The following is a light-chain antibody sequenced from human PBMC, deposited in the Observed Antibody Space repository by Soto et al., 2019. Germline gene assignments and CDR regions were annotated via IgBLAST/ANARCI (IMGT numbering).Light chain of an antibody. Sequence: QSVLTQPASVSGSPGQSITISCTGTNSDVGAYNYVSWYQQHPGKAPKLMIYEVSNRPSGVSNRFSGSKSGNTASLTISGLQAEDEADYYCISYTGSSTSYVFGSGTKLTVL. CDR2: EVS. CDR3: ISYTGSSTSYV. V-gene: IGLV2-14*01. CDR1: NSDVGAYNY. J-gene: IGLJ1*01.